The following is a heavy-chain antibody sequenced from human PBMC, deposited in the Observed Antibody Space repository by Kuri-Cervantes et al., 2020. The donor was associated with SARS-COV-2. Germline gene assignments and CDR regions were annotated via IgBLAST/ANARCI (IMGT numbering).Heavy chain of an antibody. Sequence: SQTLSLTCAVYGGSFSGYYWSWIRQPPGKGLEWIGEINHSGSTNYNPSLKSRVTISVDTSKNQFSLKLSSVTAADTAVYYCASSLAITGTTLENYYYYYGMDVWGQGTTVTVSS. D-gene: IGHD1-7*01. CDR2: INHSGST. CDR3: ASSLAITGTTLENYYYYYGMDV. CDR1: GGSFSGYY. V-gene: IGHV4-34*01. J-gene: IGHJ6*02.